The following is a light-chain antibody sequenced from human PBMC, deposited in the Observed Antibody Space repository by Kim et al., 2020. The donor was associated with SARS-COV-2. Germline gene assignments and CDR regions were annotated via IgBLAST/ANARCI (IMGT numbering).Light chain of an antibody. CDR2: SNN. Sequence: PEQRVTISCSGGSASIGSNSVNWCQQLPGTAPKLLIDSNNQRPSGVPDRCSGDKAGTSASLAISGLQSEDEADYYCAAWDDSLNVVFGGGTQLTVL. J-gene: IGLJ3*02. CDR1: SASIGSNS. CDR3: AAWDDSLNVV. V-gene: IGLV1-44*01.